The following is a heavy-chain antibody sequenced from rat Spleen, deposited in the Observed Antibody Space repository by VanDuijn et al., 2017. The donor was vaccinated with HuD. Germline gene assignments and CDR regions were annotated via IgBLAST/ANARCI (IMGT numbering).Heavy chain of an antibody. Sequence: EVQLVESGGGLVQPGRSLKLSCVASGFTFSNYGMHWIRQAPTKGLEWVATLSYDATAPYYRDSGKGRFTISRDNAKSTLYRQMDSLRSEDTATYYCARHPPGCPFDYWGQGVMVTVSS. V-gene: IGHV5-29*01. CDR2: LSYDATAP. J-gene: IGHJ2*01. CDR1: GFTFSNYG. D-gene: IGHD1-4*01. CDR3: ARHPPGCPFDY.